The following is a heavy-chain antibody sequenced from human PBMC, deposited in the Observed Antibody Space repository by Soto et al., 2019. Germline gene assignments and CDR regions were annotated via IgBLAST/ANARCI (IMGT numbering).Heavy chain of an antibody. Sequence: SVKVSFKASGCTFSSYAISWVRQAPGQGLELMGGIIPIFGTANYAQKFQGRVTITADEATSTADMELSSLRSEDTAVYYCARDQKSLRSSNAAEAYYYGVDVWRKGNKLTVAS. CDR3: ARDQKSLRSSNAAEAYYYGVDV. CDR1: GCTFSSYA. CDR2: IIPIFGTA. D-gene: IGHD6-6*01. J-gene: IGHJ6*04. V-gene: IGHV1-69*13.